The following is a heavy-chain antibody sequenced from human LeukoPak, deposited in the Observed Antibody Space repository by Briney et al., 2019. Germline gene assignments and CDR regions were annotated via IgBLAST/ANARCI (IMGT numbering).Heavy chain of an antibody. CDR3: ARSYGSGSYFHYYYYMDV. CDR1: GGSISRYY. J-gene: IGHJ6*03. CDR2: IYYSGST. D-gene: IGHD3-10*01. Sequence: KPSETLSLTCTVSGGSISRYYWGWIRQPPGKGLEWIGSIYYSGSTYYNPSLKSRVTISVDTSKNQFSLKLSSVTAADTAVYYCARSYGSGSYFHYYYYMDVWGKGTTVTISS. V-gene: IGHV4-39*07.